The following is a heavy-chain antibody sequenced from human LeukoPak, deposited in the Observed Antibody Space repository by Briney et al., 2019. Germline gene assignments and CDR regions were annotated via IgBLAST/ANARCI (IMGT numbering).Heavy chain of an antibody. D-gene: IGHD5-24*01. CDR2: ISYDGSNK. CDR3: ARAQDTYNSLYFDY. V-gene: IGHV3-30-3*01. Sequence: GGSLRLSCAASGFTFSSYAMHWIRQAPGKGLEWVAVISYDGSNKYYADSVKGRFIISRDNSKNTLYLQMNSLRAEDTAVYYCARAQDTYNSLYFDYWGREPWSPYPQ. CDR1: GFTFSSYA. J-gene: IGHJ4*02.